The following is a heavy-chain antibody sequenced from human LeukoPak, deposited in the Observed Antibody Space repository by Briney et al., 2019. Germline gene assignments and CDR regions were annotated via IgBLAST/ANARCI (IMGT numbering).Heavy chain of an antibody. J-gene: IGHJ4*02. CDR1: GDSISSGDYS. CDR3: ARARESMRTAGSFFDF. D-gene: IGHD6-19*01. Sequence: SETLSLTCGVSGDSISSGDYSWSWIRQPPGNGLGWIGYIYHSGHTNYNPSLKSRISISVDRSKNQFSLKLRSVTAADTAVYYCARARESMRTAGSFFDFWGQGILVTVSS. CDR2: IYHSGHT. V-gene: IGHV4-30-2*01.